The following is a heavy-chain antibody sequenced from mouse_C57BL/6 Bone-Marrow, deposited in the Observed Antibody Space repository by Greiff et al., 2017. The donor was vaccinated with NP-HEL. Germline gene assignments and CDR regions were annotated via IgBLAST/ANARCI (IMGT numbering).Heavy chain of an antibody. D-gene: IGHD1-1*01. CDR2: SRNKANDYTT. V-gene: IGHV7-1*01. J-gene: IGHJ4*01. CDR1: GFTFSDFY. CDR3: ARDAEGTTVAMDY. Sequence: EVNVVESGGGLVQSGRSLRLSCATSGFTFSDFYMEWVRQAPGKGLEWIAASRNKANDYTTEYSASVKGRFIVSRDTSQSILYLQMNALRAEDTAIYYCARDAEGTTVAMDYWGQGTSVTVSS.